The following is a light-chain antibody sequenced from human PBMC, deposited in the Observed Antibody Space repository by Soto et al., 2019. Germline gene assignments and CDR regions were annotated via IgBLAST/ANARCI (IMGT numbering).Light chain of an antibody. CDR1: QTISRC. J-gene: IGKJ1*01. CDR3: QQYNSYSNT. V-gene: IGKV1-5*03. Sequence: DIQMTQSPSTLSGSLGDRVTITCRASQTISRCLAWYQQKPGQAPRLLIYKASTLKSGVPSRFSGSGSGTEFTLTISSLQPEDFAIYYCQQYNSYSNTFGQGTKVEIK. CDR2: KAS.